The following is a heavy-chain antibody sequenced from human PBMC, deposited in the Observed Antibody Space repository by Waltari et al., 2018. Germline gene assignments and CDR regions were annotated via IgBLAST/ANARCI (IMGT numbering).Heavy chain of an antibody. Sequence: EVQLVESGGGLVKPGGSLRLSCAASGFTFSSYSMNWVRQAPGKGLEWVSSISSSSSYIYYADSVKCRFTISRDNAKNSLYLQMNSLRAEDTAVYYCARDRSMVRGVIINWFDPWGQGTLVTVSS. CDR3: ARDRSMVRGVIINWFDP. V-gene: IGHV3-21*01. CDR2: ISSSSSYI. D-gene: IGHD3-10*01. CDR1: GFTFSSYS. J-gene: IGHJ5*02.